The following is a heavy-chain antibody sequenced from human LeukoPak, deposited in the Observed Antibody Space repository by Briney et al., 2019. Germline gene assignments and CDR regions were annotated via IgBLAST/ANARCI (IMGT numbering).Heavy chain of an antibody. Sequence: ASVKVSCKASGYTFTGHYMHWVRQAPGQGLEWMGWINPNSGGTNYAQKFQGRVTMTRDTSISTAYMELSRLRSDDTAVYYCARAYYYDSSGYFDYWGQGTLVTVSS. CDR1: GYTFTGHY. J-gene: IGHJ4*02. CDR2: INPNSGGT. CDR3: ARAYYYDSSGYFDY. V-gene: IGHV1-2*02. D-gene: IGHD3-22*01.